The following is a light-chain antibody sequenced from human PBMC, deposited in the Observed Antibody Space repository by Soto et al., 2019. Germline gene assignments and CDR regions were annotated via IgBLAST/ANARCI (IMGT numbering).Light chain of an antibody. J-gene: IGKJ5*01. CDR1: QSVSSY. CDR2: DAS. V-gene: IGKV3-11*01. Sequence: EIVLTQSPGTLSLSPGERATLSCRASQSVSSYLAWYQQKPGQAPRLLIYDASNRATGIPARFSGSGSGTDFTLTISSLQPEDFATYYCQQSNNHPISFGQGTRLEIK. CDR3: QQSNNHPIS.